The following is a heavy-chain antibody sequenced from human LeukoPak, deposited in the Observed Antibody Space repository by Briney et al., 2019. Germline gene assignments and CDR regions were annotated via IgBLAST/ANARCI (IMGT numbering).Heavy chain of an antibody. D-gene: IGHD6-19*01. CDR1: GYTFTGYY. V-gene: IGHV1-2*02. J-gene: IGHJ5*02. CDR2: INPNSGGT. Sequence: AAVKVSCKASGYTFTGYYMHWVRQAPGQGLEWMGWINPNSGGTNYAQKFQDRVTMTRDTSISTAYMELSRLRSDDTAVYYCARDRGYSSGPDPNWFDPWGQGTLVTVSS. CDR3: ARDRGYSSGPDPNWFDP.